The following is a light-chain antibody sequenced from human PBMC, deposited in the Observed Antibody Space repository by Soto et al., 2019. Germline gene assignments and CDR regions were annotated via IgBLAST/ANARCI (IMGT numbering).Light chain of an antibody. Sequence: QSVLTKPPSASGTLGQRVTISCSGSSSNIGSNYVYWYQQLPGTAPKLLIYRNNQRPSGVPDRFSGSKSGTSASLAISGLRSEDEADYYCAAWDDSLSGSYVFGTGTKVTVL. V-gene: IGLV1-47*01. CDR3: AAWDDSLSGSYV. CDR2: RNN. J-gene: IGLJ1*01. CDR1: SSNIGSNY.